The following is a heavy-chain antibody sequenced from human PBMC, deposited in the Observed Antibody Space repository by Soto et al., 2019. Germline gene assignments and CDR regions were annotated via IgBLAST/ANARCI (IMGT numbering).Heavy chain of an antibody. Sequence: QVQLVESGGGVVQPGRSLRLSCAASGFTFSSYDMHWVRQAPGKGLEWVALISYDGSNKYYADSVKGRFTISRDNSKNSLYLQMNSLRPEDTAVYYCARDGNSYDCSLDYWGQGTLVTVSS. CDR3: ARDGNSYDCSLDY. V-gene: IGHV3-30-3*01. CDR2: ISYDGSNK. D-gene: IGHD5-18*01. CDR1: GFTFSSYD. J-gene: IGHJ4*02.